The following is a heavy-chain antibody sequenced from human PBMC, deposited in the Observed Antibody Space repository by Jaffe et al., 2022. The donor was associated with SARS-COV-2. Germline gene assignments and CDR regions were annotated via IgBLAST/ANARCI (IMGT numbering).Heavy chain of an antibody. CDR2: ISYDGSNK. J-gene: IGHJ4*02. V-gene: IGHV3-30*18. CDR3: AKDVSSSSGAFPDY. CDR1: GFTFSSYG. D-gene: IGHD6-6*01. Sequence: QVQLVESGGGVVQPGRSLRLSCAASGFTFSSYGMHWVRQAPGKGLEWVAVISYDGSNKYYADSVKGRFTISRDNSKNTLYLQMNSLRAEDTAVYYCAKDVSSSSGAFPDYWGQGTLVTVSS.